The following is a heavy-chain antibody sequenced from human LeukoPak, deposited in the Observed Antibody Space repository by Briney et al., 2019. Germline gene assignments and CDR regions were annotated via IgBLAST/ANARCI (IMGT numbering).Heavy chain of an antibody. J-gene: IGHJ3*01. CDR2: IKQDGSEK. Sequence: PGGSLRLSCAASGFTFSSYWMSWVRQAPGKGLEWVANIKQDGSEKYYVDSVKGRFTISGDNAKNSLFLQMNSLRAEDTAVYYCARYPTSDAFDLWGQGTMVTVSS. CDR3: ARYPTSDAFDL. CDR1: GFTFSSYW. V-gene: IGHV3-7*04.